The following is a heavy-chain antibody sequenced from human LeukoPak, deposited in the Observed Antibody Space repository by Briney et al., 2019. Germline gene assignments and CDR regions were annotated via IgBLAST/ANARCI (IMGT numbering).Heavy chain of an antibody. D-gene: IGHD3-22*01. CDR2: IYSVGTT. Sequence: PGGSLRLSCAASGFTVSSNYMSWVRQAPEKGLEWVSVIYSVGTTYYADSVRGRFTISRDDSKNTLYLQMNSLRAEDTAVYYCAKDEGLYYYDSSGYYSFRFDYWGQGTLVTVSS. J-gene: IGHJ4*02. V-gene: IGHV3-53*01. CDR3: AKDEGLYYYDSSGYYSFRFDY. CDR1: GFTVSSNY.